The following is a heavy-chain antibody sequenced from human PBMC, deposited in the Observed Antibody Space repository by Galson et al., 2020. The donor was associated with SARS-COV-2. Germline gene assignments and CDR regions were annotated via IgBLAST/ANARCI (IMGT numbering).Heavy chain of an antibody. CDR1: GGSISSGGYY. J-gene: IGHJ4*02. D-gene: IGHD3-3*01. Sequence: ETSETLTLTCTVSGGSISSGGYYWSWIRQHPGKGLEWIGYIYYSGSTYYNPSLKSRVTISVDTSKNQFSLKLSSVTAADTAVYYCARASQTIFGVVKHFDYWGQGTLVTVSS. V-gene: IGHV4-31*03. CDR2: IYYSGST. CDR3: ARASQTIFGVVKHFDY.